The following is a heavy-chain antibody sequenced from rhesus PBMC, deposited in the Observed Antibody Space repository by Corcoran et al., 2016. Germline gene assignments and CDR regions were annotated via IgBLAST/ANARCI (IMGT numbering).Heavy chain of an antibody. V-gene: IGHV4S10*01. D-gene: IGHD6-31*01. CDR1: GGSISDSSR. J-gene: IGHJ4*01. CDR2: IFVSSTST. Sequence: QVQLQESGPGVVKPSETLSLTCAVSGGSISDSSRWSWIRQPPGKELEWIGYIFVSSTSTNYNPSLKSRVTITKDTSKNQFSLKVSSVTAADTAVYYCARVDSSGWGFDYWGQGVLVTVSS. CDR3: ARVDSSGWGFDY.